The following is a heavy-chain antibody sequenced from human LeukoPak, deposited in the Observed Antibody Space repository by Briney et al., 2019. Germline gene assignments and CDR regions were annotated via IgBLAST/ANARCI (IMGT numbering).Heavy chain of an antibody. CDR3: ARPYSSGWYGIDY. Sequence: SETLSLTGTVSGGSISSSSDYWGWIRQPAGKGLEWIGSIYYSGSTYYNPSLKSRVTISVDTSKNQFSLKLSSVTAADTAVYDCARPYSSGWYGIDYWGQGTLVTVSS. D-gene: IGHD6-19*01. J-gene: IGHJ4*02. CDR1: GGSISSSSDY. V-gene: IGHV4-39*01. CDR2: IYYSGST.